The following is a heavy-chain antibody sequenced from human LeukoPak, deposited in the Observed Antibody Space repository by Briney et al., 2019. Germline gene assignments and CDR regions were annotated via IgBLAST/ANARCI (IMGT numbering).Heavy chain of an antibody. CDR3: ARGLTTRGIAVAGSDY. D-gene: IGHD6-19*01. CDR1: GFTFSSYS. CDR2: ISSSSSYI. Sequence: GGSLRLSCAASGFTFSSYSMNWVRQAPGKGLEWVSFISSSSSYIYYADSVKGRFTISRDNAKNSLYLQMNSLRAEDTAVYYCARGLTTRGIAVAGSDYWGQGTLVTVSS. V-gene: IGHV3-21*01. J-gene: IGHJ4*02.